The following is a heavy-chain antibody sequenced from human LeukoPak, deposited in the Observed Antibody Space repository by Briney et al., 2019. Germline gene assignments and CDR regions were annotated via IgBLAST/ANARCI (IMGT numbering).Heavy chain of an antibody. V-gene: IGHV3-23*01. CDR3: AGYYYGSGSPSRYYDY. CDR1: GFTFSSYS. D-gene: IGHD3-10*01. J-gene: IGHJ4*02. CDR2: ISGSGSYT. Sequence: GGSLRLSCAASGFTFSSYSMNWVRQAPGKGLEWVSTISGSGSYTYYADSVKGRFTISRDNSKNTLYLQMNSLRAEDTAIYYCAGYYYGSGSPSRYYDYWGQGTLVTVSS.